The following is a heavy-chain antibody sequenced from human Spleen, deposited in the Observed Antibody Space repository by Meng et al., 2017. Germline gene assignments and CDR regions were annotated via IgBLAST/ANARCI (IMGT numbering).Heavy chain of an antibody. CDR3: AKFGGSTVTTNFDY. J-gene: IGHJ4*02. D-gene: IGHD4-17*01. V-gene: IGHV3-20*04. CDR1: GFTSDDYG. Sequence: GESLKISCAASGFTSDDYGMSWVRQAPGKGLQWVSGISWNGGSTGYADSVKGRFTISRDNSKNTLSLQMSSLRAEDTALYYCAKFGGSTVTTNFDYWGQGRLVTVSS. CDR2: ISWNGGST.